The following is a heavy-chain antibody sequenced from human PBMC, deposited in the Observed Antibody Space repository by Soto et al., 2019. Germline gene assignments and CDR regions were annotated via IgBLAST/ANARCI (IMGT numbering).Heavy chain of an antibody. V-gene: IGHV4-59*12. CDR2: IFYSGST. J-gene: IGHJ4*02. CDR3: ARSPHIQLWSYPSDY. Sequence: SETLSLTCTVSGDSISPYYWSWVRQPPGKGLEWIGYIFYSGSTSYNPSLKSRVTISVDTSKNQFSLKLSSVTAADTAVYYCARSPHIQLWSYPSDYWGQGTLVTVSS. D-gene: IGHD5-18*01. CDR1: GDSISPYY.